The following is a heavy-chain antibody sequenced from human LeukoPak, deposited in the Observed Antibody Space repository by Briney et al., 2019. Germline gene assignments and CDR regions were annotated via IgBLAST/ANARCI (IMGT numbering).Heavy chain of an antibody. Sequence: GGSLRLSCAASGFTFSSYAMSWVRQAPGKGLEWVSGISGSGGGTYYAASAKDRLTTSRKNSKNMPFLQMNSIRADDTAVYYCAKEGRVAVSGLYLDHWGPGTLVTVSS. J-gene: IGHJ5*02. D-gene: IGHD6-19*01. CDR1: GFTFSSYA. CDR3: AKEGRVAVSGLYLDH. V-gene: IGHV3-23*01. CDR2: ISGSGGGT.